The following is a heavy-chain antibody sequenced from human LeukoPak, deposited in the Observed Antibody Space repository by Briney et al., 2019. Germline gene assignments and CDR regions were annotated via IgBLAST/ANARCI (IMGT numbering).Heavy chain of an antibody. J-gene: IGHJ4*02. CDR2: INHSGST. D-gene: IGHD5-18*01. V-gene: IGHV4-34*01. CDR1: GGSFSGYY. Sequence: SETLSLTCAVYGGSFSGYYWSWICQPPGKGLEWIGEINHSGSTNYNPSLKSRVTISVDTSKNQFSLKLSSVTAADTAVYYCARESGGSRGYSYGFDYWGQGTLVTVSS. CDR3: ARESGGSRGYSYGFDY.